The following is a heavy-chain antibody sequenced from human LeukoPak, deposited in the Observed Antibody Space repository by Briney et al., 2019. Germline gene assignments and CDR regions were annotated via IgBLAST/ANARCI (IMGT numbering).Heavy chain of an antibody. V-gene: IGHV3-23*01. CDR1: GFTFSSYA. CDR3: AKDLSGITIFGVVIIPDAFDI. CDR2: ISGSGGST. Sequence: GGSLRLSCAASGFTFSSYAMSWVRQAPGKGLEWVSAISGSGGSTYYADSVKGRFTISRDNPKNTLYLQMNSLRAEDTAVYYCAKDLSGITIFGVVIIPDAFDIWGQGTMVTVSS. J-gene: IGHJ3*02. D-gene: IGHD3-3*01.